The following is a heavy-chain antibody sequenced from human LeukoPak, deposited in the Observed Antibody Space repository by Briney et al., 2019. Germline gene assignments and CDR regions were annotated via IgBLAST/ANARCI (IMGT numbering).Heavy chain of an antibody. V-gene: IGHV4-59*01. CDR1: GGSISSYY. Sequence: SETLSLTCTVSGGSISSYYWSWIRQPPGKGLEWIGYIYYSGSTNYNPSLKSRVTISVDTSKNQFSLKLSSVTAADTAVYYCARGSGPLRYFDWLLGYWGQGTLVTVSS. CDR3: ARGSGPLRYFDWLLGY. D-gene: IGHD3-9*01. CDR2: IYYSGST. J-gene: IGHJ4*02.